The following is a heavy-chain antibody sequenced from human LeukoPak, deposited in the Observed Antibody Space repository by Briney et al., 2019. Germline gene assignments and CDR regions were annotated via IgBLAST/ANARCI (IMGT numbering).Heavy chain of an antibody. CDR3: ARDRKYLYYGMEV. CDR1: GFSVSDIY. J-gene: IGHJ6*02. CDR2: IYSGDRT. Sequence: GGSLRLSCVASGFSVSDIYMNWVRQAPGKGLEWPSVIYSGDRTYYADSVKDRFTISRDISKNTVYLQMNNLRAEDTAVYYCARDRKYLYYGMEVWGQGTTVTVSS. V-gene: IGHV3-66*01. D-gene: IGHD3-10*01.